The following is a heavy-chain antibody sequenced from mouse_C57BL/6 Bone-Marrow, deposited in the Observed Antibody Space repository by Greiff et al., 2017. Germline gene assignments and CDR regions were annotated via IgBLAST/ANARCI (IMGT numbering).Heavy chain of an antibody. CDR3: VPAYDYPCAY. J-gene: IGHJ3*01. D-gene: IGHD2-4*01. CDR1: GYTFTSYW. CDR2: IDPSDSYT. V-gene: IGHV1-59*01. Sequence: VQLQQPGAELVRPGTSVKLSCKASGYTFTSYWMHWVKQRPGQGLEWIGVIDPSDSYTNYNQKFKGKATLTGDTSSSTAYMQLSSLTSEDSAVYYCVPAYDYPCAYWGQGTLVTVSA.